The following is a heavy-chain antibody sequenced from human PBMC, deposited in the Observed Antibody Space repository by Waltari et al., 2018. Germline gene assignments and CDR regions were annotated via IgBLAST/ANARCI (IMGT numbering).Heavy chain of an antibody. CDR1: GFTFDAYA. V-gene: IGHV3-9*01. CDR3: AKGGRDGYNWQAFDI. CDR2: ISWKSGSI. J-gene: IGHJ3*02. Sequence: DVQLVESGGGLVQPGRSLRLSCAASGFTFDAYAMPWFRQAPGKVLEWVSGISWKSGSIGYADSVKGRFTNSRDNAKNSLYLQMNSLRAEDTALYYCAKGGRDGYNWQAFDIWGQGTMVTVSS. D-gene: IGHD5-12*01.